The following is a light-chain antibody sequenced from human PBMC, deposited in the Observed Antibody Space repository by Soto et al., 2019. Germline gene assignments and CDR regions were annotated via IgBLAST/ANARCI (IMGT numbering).Light chain of an antibody. CDR2: KDS. CDR3: QSADSSGTYWV. CDR1: ALPKQY. V-gene: IGLV3-25*03. J-gene: IGLJ3*02. Sequence: SYELTQPPSVSVSPGQTARITCSGDALPKQYAYWYQQKPGQAPVLVIYKDSERHSGIPERFSGSSSGTTVTLTISGVQAEDEADYYCQSADSSGTYWVFGGGTKLNVL.